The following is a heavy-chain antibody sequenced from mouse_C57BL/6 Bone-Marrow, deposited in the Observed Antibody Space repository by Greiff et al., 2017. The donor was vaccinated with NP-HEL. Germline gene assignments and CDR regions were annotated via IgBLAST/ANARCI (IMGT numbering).Heavy chain of an antibody. CDR2: IDPSDSYT. D-gene: IGHD2-1*01. CDR1: GYTFTSYW. Sequence: VQLQQPGAELVMPGASVKLSCKASGYTFTSYWMHWVKQRPGQGLEWIGEIDPSDSYTNYNQKFKGKSTLTVDKSSSTAYMQLSSLTSEDSAVYYCARSDLLWYFDYWGQGTTLTVSS. CDR3: ARSDLLWYFDY. J-gene: IGHJ2*01. V-gene: IGHV1-69*01.